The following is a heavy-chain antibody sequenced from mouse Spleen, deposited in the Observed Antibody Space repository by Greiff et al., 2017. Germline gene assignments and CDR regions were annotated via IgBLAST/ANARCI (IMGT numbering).Heavy chain of an antibody. D-gene: IGHD1-1*01. Sequence: VQPQQPGAELVKPGALVKFSLKASGFTFPSYWMHWVKQRPGQGPEWVGMIYPNSGSTNYNEKFKSKATLTVDKTSSAAYMQLSSLTSEDSAVYYCARRNGGFDYWGQGTTLTVSS. CDR2: IYPNSGST. J-gene: IGHJ2*01. CDR1: GFTFPSYW. CDR3: ARRNGGFDY. V-gene: IGHV1-64*01.